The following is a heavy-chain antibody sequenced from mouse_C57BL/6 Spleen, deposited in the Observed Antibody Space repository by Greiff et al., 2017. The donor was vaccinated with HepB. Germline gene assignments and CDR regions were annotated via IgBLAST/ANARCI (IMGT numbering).Heavy chain of an antibody. V-gene: IGHV14-4*01. D-gene: IGHD1-1*01. CDR1: GFNIKDDY. CDR3: TPLSVVAVDY. CDR2: IDPENGDT. Sequence: EVQRVESGAELVRPGASVKLSCTASGFNIKDDYMHWVKQRPEQGLEWIGWIDPENGDTEYASKFQGKATITADTSSNTAYLQLSSLTSEDTAVYYCTPLSVVAVDYWGQGTTLTVSS. J-gene: IGHJ2*01.